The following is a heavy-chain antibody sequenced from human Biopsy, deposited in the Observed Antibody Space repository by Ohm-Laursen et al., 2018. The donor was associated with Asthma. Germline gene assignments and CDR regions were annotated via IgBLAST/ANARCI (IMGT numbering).Heavy chain of an antibody. V-gene: IGHV1-69*13. D-gene: IGHD2-2*01. CDR2: INSVFGTT. CDR3: ARKAGSCISRTCYSLDF. CDR1: GGTFNTYV. J-gene: IGHJ4*02. Sequence: GASVKASCKSLGGTFNTYVIGWVRQAPGQELEWMGGINSVFGTTTYPQKFQDRVTITADDSTSTVYMELSSLRSEDTAVYYCARKAGSCISRTCYSLDFWGQGTLVTVSS.